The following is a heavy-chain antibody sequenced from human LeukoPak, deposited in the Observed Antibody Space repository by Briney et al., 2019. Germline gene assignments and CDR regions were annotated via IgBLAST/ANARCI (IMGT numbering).Heavy chain of an antibody. D-gene: IGHD2-15*01. CDR2: ISGSGGGT. J-gene: IGHJ4*02. V-gene: IGHV3-23*01. Sequence: PGGSLRLSCAASGFTFSSYAMSWVRQAPGKGLEWVSAISGSGGGTYYADSVKGRFTISRGNSKNTLYLQMNSLRAEDTAVYYCAKETDRYCSGGSCYSDYWGQGTLVTVSS. CDR3: AKETDRYCSGGSCYSDY. CDR1: GFTFSSYA.